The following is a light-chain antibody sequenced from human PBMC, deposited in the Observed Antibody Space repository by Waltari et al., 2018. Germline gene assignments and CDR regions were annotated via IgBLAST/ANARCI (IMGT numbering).Light chain of an antibody. CDR1: SSNIGSTT. CDR3: AAWDDSLSAVYV. V-gene: IGLV1-44*01. CDR2: TNV. J-gene: IGLJ1*01. Sequence: QSVLTQPPSTSGTPGQRVTIPCSGSSSNIGSTTVNWDQQLPGTAPKLLIFTNVQRPSGVPARFSGSKSGTSASLAISGLQSEDEAEYYCAAWDDSLSAVYVFGTGTKVTVL.